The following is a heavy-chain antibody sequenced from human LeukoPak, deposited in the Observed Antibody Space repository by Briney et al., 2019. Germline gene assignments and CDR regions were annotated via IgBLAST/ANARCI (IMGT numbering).Heavy chain of an antibody. CDR1: GGSVSSDNYY. D-gene: IGHD6-13*01. Sequence: SETLSLTCTVSGGSVSSDNYYWSWIRQPPGKGLEWIGEINHSGSTNYNPSLKSRVTISVDTSKNQFSLKLSSVTAADTAVYYCAGGGQQLAPYFDYWGQGTLVTVSS. J-gene: IGHJ4*02. CDR3: AGGGQQLAPYFDY. CDR2: INHSGST. V-gene: IGHV4-39*07.